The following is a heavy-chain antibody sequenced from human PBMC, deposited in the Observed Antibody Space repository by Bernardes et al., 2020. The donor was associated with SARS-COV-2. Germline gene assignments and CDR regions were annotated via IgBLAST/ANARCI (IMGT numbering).Heavy chain of an antibody. CDR1: GGSISSSSYY. Sequence: SETLSLTCTVSGGSISSSSYYWGWIRQPTGKGLEWIGSIYYSGSTYYNPSLKSRVTISVDTSKNQFSLKLSSVTAADTAVYYCARDGSAAGNRGGYWGQGTLVTGSS. D-gene: IGHD6-13*01. CDR2: IYYSGST. CDR3: ARDGSAAGNRGGY. V-gene: IGHV4-39*02. J-gene: IGHJ4*02.